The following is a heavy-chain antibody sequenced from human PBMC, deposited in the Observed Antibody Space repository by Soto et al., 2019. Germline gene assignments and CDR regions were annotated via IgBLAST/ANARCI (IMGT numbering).Heavy chain of an antibody. D-gene: IGHD5-12*01. Sequence: QVQLVESGGGVVQPGRSLRLSCAASGFTFSNYAIHWVRQAPGKGLEWVTVISYDGSNKYYADSVTGRVTISRDNSKNMLFLQMKSMRAGDTALYFCVREMVATVDYGMDVWGQGTTVTVSS. V-gene: IGHV3-30-3*01. J-gene: IGHJ6*02. CDR1: GFTFSNYA. CDR3: VREMVATVDYGMDV. CDR2: ISYDGSNK.